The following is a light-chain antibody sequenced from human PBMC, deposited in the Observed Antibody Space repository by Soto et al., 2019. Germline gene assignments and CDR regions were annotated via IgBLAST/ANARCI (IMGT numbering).Light chain of an antibody. V-gene: IGKV3-15*01. CDR2: GAS. J-gene: IGKJ2*01. CDR1: QSVSSN. Sequence: EIVMTQSPATLSVSPGERAAISCRASQSVSSNFAWYQQKPGQAPRLLIYGASTRATGIPSRFSGSGSGTEFTLTISSLQSEDFAVYYCQQYNNWPYTFGHGTKLEI. CDR3: QQYNNWPYT.